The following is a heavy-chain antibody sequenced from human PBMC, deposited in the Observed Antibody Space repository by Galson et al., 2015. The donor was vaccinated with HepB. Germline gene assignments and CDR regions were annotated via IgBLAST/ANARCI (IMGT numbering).Heavy chain of an antibody. J-gene: IGHJ4*02. CDR2: IDPSDSYT. CDR3: ARHSPPPNYYDSSGSLDY. V-gene: IGHV5-10-1*01. D-gene: IGHD3-22*01. Sequence: QSGAEVKKPGESLRISCKGSGYSFTSYWISWVRQMPGKGLEWMGRIDPSDSYTNYSPSFQGHVTISADKSISTAYLQWSSLKASDTAMYYCARHSPPPNYYDSSGSLDYWGQGTLVTVSS. CDR1: GYSFTSYW.